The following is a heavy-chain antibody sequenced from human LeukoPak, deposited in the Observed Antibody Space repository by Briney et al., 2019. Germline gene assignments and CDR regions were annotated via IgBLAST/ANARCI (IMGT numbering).Heavy chain of an antibody. V-gene: IGHV3-23*01. J-gene: IGHJ4*02. CDR1: GFTFSSYG. CDR2: IIGSGNSI. CDR3: AKHGDNVWGSFRFGLDY. D-gene: IGHD3-16*02. Sequence: PGGSLRLSCAASGFTFSSYGMHWVRQAPGKGLEWVSLIIGSGNSIHYADSVKGRFTISRDNFKNTVFLQLNSLRPEDTAVYYCAKHGDNVWGSFRFGLDYWGQGTLVTVSS.